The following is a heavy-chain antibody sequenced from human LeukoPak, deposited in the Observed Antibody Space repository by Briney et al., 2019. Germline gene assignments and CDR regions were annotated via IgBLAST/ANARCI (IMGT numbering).Heavy chain of an antibody. CDR2: IWHDGSRN. CDR3: ARALYSGAWHGGDH. J-gene: IGHJ4*02. V-gene: IGHV3-33*01. D-gene: IGHD6-19*01. Sequence: GGSLRLSCAAYGFTFSGYGMHWVRQAPGKGLEWVAVIWHDGSRNYYADSVKGRFTISRDNSKNMLYLQMNSLRAEDTAVYYCARALYSGAWHGGDHWGQGALVTVSS. CDR1: GFTFSGYG.